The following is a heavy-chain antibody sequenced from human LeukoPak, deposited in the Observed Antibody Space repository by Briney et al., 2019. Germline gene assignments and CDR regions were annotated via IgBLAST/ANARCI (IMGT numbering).Heavy chain of an antibody. CDR2: ISYDGSNK. Sequence: GGSLRLSCAASGFTFSSYGMHWVRQAPGKGLEWVAVISYDGSNKYYADSVKGRFTISRDNSKNTLYLQMSSLRAEDTAVYYCASALWFGVEDWFDPWGQGTLVTVSS. J-gene: IGHJ5*02. CDR3: ASALWFGVEDWFDP. D-gene: IGHD3-10*01. CDR1: GFTFSSYG. V-gene: IGHV3-30*03.